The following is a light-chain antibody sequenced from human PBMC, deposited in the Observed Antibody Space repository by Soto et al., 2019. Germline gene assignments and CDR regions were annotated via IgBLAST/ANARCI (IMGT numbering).Light chain of an antibody. CDR1: QTVRNNY. Sequence: EFVLTQSPGTLSLSPGERATLSCRASQTVRNNYLAWYQQKPGQAPRLLIYDASSRATGIPDRFSGGGSGTDFTLTISRLEPEDFAVYYCQQFSSSLGYTFGQGTKLEIK. J-gene: IGKJ2*01. V-gene: IGKV3-20*01. CDR3: QQFSSSLGYT. CDR2: DAS.